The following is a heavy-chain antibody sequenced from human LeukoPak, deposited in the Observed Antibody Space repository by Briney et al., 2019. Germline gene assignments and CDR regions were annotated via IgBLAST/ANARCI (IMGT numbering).Heavy chain of an antibody. D-gene: IGHD6-13*01. J-gene: IGHJ4*02. CDR2: IWYDGSNK. CDR3: AKDFGYSSPIDY. V-gene: IGHV3-33*06. CDR1: GFTFSSYG. Sequence: GRSLRLSCAASGFTFSSYGMHWVRQAPRKGLEWVAVIWYDGSNKYYADSVKGRFTISRDNSKNTLYLQMNSLRAEDTAVYYCAKDFGYSSPIDYWGQGTLVTVSS.